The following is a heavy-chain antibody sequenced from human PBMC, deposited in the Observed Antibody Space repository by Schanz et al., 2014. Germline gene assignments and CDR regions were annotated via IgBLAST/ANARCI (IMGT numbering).Heavy chain of an antibody. V-gene: IGHV3-21*01. CDR1: GFSFGNYG. D-gene: IGHD4-17*01. CDR2: VSRSTPDI. Sequence: EVQLMESGGGLVKPGGSLRLSCEASGFSFGNYGMSWVRQAPGKGLEWVSYVSRSTPDIYYADSVKGRFTISRDNGKNSLSLQMNSLRVEDTAIYYCARDSNGDDGYRFWFDSWGQGILVTVSS. CDR3: ARDSNGDDGYRFWFDS. J-gene: IGHJ5*01.